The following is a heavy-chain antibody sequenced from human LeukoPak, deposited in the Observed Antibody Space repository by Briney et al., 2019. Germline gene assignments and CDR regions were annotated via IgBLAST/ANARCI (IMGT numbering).Heavy chain of an antibody. CDR3: ATGSPGRITGISYYFDY. J-gene: IGHJ4*02. V-gene: IGHV1-18*01. CDR1: GYTFTSYD. CDR2: ISAYNGNT. Sequence: ASVKVSCKASGYTFTSYDINWVRQAPGQGLEWMGWISAYNGNTNYAQKLQGRVTMTTDTSTSTAYMELRSLRSDDTAVYYCATGSPGRITGISYYFDYWGQGTLVTVSS. D-gene: IGHD1-20*01.